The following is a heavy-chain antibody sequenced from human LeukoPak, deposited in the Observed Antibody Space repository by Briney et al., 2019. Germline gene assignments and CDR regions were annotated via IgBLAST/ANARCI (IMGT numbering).Heavy chain of an antibody. D-gene: IGHD5-18*01. V-gene: IGHV1-2*02. CDR3: ARDREYTYGSWGY. J-gene: IGHJ4*02. CDR1: GYTFTGYY. Sequence: ASVKVSCKASGYTFTGYYIHWVRQAPGQGLEWMGWINPNSGGTNYAQKFQGRVTMTRDTSIGTAYMELSRLRSDDTALYYCARDREYTYGSWGYWGQGTLVTVSS. CDR2: INPNSGGT.